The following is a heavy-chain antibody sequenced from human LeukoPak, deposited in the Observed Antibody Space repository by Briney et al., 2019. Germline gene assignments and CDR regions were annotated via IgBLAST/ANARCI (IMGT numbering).Heavy chain of an antibody. Sequence: GGSLRLSCAASGFTFSRYDMHWVRQATGKSLEWVSTIGTAGDTYYPGSVKGRFTISRENAKNFLYLQINSLRVGDTAVYYCARGLTGTYNYYYGMDVWGQGTTVTVSS. V-gene: IGHV3-13*01. CDR2: IGTAGDT. CDR1: GFTFSRYD. D-gene: IGHD3-9*01. J-gene: IGHJ6*02. CDR3: ARGLTGTYNYYYGMDV.